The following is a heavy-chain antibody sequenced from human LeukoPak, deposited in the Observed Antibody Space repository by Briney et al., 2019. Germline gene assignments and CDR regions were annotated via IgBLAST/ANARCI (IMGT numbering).Heavy chain of an antibody. Sequence: GGSLRLSCAASGFTFNKAWMSWVRQAPGKGLEWVAVISYDGSNKYYADSVKGRFTISRDNSKNTLYLQMNSLRAEDTAVYYCASPYYYDSSGYYLDYWGQGTLVTVSS. CDR3: ASPYYYDSSGYYLDY. V-gene: IGHV3-30*03. J-gene: IGHJ4*02. D-gene: IGHD3-22*01. CDR1: GFTFNKAW. CDR2: ISYDGSNK.